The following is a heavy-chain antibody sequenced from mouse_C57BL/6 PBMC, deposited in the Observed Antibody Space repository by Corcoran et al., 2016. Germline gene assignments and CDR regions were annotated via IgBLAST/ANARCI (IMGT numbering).Heavy chain of an antibody. CDR1: GYTFTDYY. CDR3: ARHYYDYPYAMDY. J-gene: IGHJ4*01. Sequence: EVQLQQSGPVLVKPGASVKMSCKASGYTFTDYYRNWVKQSHGKSLEWIGVINPYNGGTSYNQKFKGKATLTVDKSSSTAYMELNSLTSEDSAVYYCARHYYDYPYAMDYWGQGTSVTVSS. D-gene: IGHD2-4*01. CDR2: INPYNGGT. V-gene: IGHV1-19*01.